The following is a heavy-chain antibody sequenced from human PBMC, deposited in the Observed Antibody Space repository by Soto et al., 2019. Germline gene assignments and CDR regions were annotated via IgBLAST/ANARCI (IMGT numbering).Heavy chain of an antibody. V-gene: IGHV4-61*01. CDR3: ARGVSGSGWLDY. Sequence: SETLSLTCTVSGGSVSSSSYYWSWIRQPPGKGLEWIGYIYYSGSTNYNPSLKSRVTISVDTSKNQFSLKLSSVTAADTAVYYCARGVSGSGWLDYWGQGTLVTVSS. J-gene: IGHJ4*02. CDR2: IYYSGST. CDR1: GGSVSSSSYY. D-gene: IGHD6-19*01.